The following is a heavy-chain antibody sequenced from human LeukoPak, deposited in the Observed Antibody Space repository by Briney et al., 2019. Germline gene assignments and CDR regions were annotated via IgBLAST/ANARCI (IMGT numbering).Heavy chain of an antibody. CDR2: ISGSGGRT. CDR1: GFTFSSYA. CDR3: AKGGGYEAQYYYYYLDV. J-gene: IGHJ6*03. Sequence: GSLRLSCAASGFTFSSYAMTWVRQPPGKGLEWVSTISGSGGRTYYADSVKGRFTISRDDSKNTLYLQMKSLRAEDTAVYYCAKGGGYEAQYYYYYLDVWGKGTTVTISS. D-gene: IGHD5-12*01. V-gene: IGHV3-23*01.